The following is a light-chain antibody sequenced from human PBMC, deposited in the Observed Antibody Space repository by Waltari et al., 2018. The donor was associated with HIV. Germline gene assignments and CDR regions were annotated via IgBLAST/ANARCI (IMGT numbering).Light chain of an antibody. CDR1: RYNIGSNY. CDR3: ATWDDSLSGSVL. V-gene: IGLV1-47*01. Sequence: QSVLTQPPSASGTPGQRVTISCSGSRYNIGSNYVYWYQDLPGTAPKLLIYRNNQRPSGVPYRFSGSKSGTSASLAISVLLSEDDAAYYCATWDDSLSGSVLFGGGTKLTVL. CDR2: RNN. J-gene: IGLJ2*01.